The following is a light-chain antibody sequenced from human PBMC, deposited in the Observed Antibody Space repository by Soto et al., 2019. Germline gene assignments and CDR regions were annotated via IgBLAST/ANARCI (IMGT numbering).Light chain of an antibody. Sequence: QSVLTQPPSASGTPGQRVTISCSGSSSNIGSYTVNWYQHLPGTAPKLLISNNDQRPSGVPDRFSASKSGTSASLAISGLQSEDEADYYCAAWDDRLNGVVFGGGTKLTVL. CDR1: SSNIGSYT. CDR3: AAWDDRLNGVV. V-gene: IGLV1-44*01. CDR2: NND. J-gene: IGLJ2*01.